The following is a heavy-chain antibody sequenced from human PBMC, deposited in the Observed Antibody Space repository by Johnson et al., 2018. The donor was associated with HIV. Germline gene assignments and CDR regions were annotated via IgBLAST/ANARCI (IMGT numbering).Heavy chain of an antibody. CDR1: GFTFNSYA. V-gene: IGHV3-30*04. J-gene: IGHJ3*02. CDR2: ISYDGSNK. CDR3: ARQTLRAFDI. Sequence: VQLVESGGGVVQPGRSLRVSCVASGFTFNSYAMHWVRQAPGKGLEWVAVISYDGSNKYYADSVKGRFTISRDNSKNRLYLQMNSLRAEDTAIYYCARQTLRAFDIWGQGTMVTVSS.